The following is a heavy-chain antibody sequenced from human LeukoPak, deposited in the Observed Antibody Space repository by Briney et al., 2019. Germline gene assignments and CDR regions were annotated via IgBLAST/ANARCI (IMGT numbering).Heavy chain of an antibody. CDR1: GFTSSSYW. V-gene: IGHV3-74*01. Sequence: GGSLRLSCAASGFTSSSYWMHWVRQVPGKGLVWVSRISGDGTARNYADSVKGRFTISRDNAENTLYLQMNSLRVEDTAVYYCVRGVGGSSYLDYWGQGALVTVSS. CDR3: VRGVGGSSYLDY. J-gene: IGHJ4*02. D-gene: IGHD3-16*01. CDR2: ISGDGTAR.